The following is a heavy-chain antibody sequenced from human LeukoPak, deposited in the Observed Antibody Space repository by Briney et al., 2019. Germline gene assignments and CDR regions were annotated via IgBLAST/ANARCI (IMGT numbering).Heavy chain of an antibody. CDR3: ARGPLDSGYTYFDY. J-gene: IGHJ4*02. Sequence: SETLSLTCTVSGASVSNYYWSWIRQPPGRGLEWIGYFSYSGSTNYNPSLKSRVTISVDTSKNQFSLKLSSVTAADTAVYYCARGPLDSGYTYFDYWGQGTLVSVAS. CDR2: FSYSGST. D-gene: IGHD5-12*01. V-gene: IGHV4-59*02. CDR1: GASVSNYY.